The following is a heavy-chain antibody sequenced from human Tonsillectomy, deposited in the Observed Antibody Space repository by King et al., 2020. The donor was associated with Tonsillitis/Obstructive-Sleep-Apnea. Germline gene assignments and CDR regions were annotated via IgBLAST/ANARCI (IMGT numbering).Heavy chain of an antibody. CDR2: ISAYNGNT. CDR3: ARDRSQQQLAPPDAFDI. D-gene: IGHD6-13*01. Sequence: QLVQSGAEVKKPGASVKVSCKASGYTFTSYGISWVRQAPGQGLEWMGWISAYNGNTNSAQKLQGRVTMTTDTSTSTAYMELRSLRSDDTAVYYCARDRSQQQLAPPDAFDIWGQGTMVTVSS. J-gene: IGHJ3*02. CDR1: GYTFTSYG. V-gene: IGHV1-18*01.